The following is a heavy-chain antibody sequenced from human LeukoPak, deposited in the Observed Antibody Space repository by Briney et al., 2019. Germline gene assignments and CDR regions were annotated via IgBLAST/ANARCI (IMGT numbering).Heavy chain of an antibody. CDR1: GFTFSSYW. CDR2: ITGSSGNT. Sequence: GGSLRLSCAASGFTFSSYWMHWVRQAPGKGLEWVSTITGSSGNTYYAEPAKGRFTISRDNAKNSLHLQMNSLRADDAAVYYCGRDFNYWGQGTLVTVAS. J-gene: IGHJ4*02. V-gene: IGHV3-21*01. CDR3: GRDFNY.